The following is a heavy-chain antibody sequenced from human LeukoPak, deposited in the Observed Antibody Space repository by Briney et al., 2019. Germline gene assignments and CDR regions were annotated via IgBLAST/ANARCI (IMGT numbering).Heavy chain of an antibody. Sequence: PGGSLRLSCAASGFTFSSYGMHWVRQAPGKGLEWVAVISYDGSNKYYADSVKGRFTISRDNSKNTLYLQMNSLRAEDTAVYYCARDRGSVAGPGLFDYWGQGTLVTVSS. V-gene: IGHV3-30*19. CDR1: GFTFSSYG. J-gene: IGHJ4*02. D-gene: IGHD6-19*01. CDR2: ISYDGSNK. CDR3: ARDRGSVAGPGLFDY.